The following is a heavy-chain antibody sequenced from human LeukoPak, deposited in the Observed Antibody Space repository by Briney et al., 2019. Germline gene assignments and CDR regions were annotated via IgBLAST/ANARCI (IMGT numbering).Heavy chain of an antibody. V-gene: IGHV1-69*05. Sequence: SVKGSCKASGGTFSSYAISWVRQAPGQGGEWMGGSIPIFGTANYAQKFQGRVTITTDESTSTAYMELSSLRSEDTAVYYCARAPITMVRGVALYYFDYWGQGTLVTVSS. CDR2: SIPIFGTA. D-gene: IGHD3-10*01. CDR1: GGTFSSYA. J-gene: IGHJ4*02. CDR3: ARAPITMVRGVALYYFDY.